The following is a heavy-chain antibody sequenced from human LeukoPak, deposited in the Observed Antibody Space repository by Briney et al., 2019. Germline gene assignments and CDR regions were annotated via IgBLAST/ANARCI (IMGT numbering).Heavy chain of an antibody. V-gene: IGHV3-21*04. CDR3: AKYPRLWAYFDY. CDR1: GFTFSSYS. Sequence: PGGSLRLSCAASGFTFSSYSMNWVRQAPGKGLEWVSSISGSSSYIYYADSVKGRFTISRDNSKNTLYLQMNSLRAEDTAVYYCAKYPRLWAYFDYWGQGTLVTVSS. CDR2: ISGSSSYI. D-gene: IGHD3-16*01. J-gene: IGHJ4*02.